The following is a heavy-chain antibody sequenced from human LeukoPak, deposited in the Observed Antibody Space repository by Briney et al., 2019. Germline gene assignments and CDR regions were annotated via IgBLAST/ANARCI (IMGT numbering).Heavy chain of an antibody. CDR1: GFTFSNAW. Sequence: GGSLRLSCAASGFTFSNAWTSWVRQAPGKGLEWVGRIKSKTDGRTSDYAAPVKGTFTIARDDSKNTLYLQMNSLKTTGTAMYYCTTDAVVWGQGALVTVSS. CDR3: TTDAVV. V-gene: IGHV3-15*01. D-gene: IGHD2-15*01. J-gene: IGHJ4*02. CDR2: IKSKTDGRTS.